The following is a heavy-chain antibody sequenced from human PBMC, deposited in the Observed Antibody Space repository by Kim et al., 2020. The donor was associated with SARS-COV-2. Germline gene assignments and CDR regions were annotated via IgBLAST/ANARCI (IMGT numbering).Heavy chain of an antibody. V-gene: IGHV4-34*01. Sequence: SETLSLTCAVYGGSFSGYYWSWIRQPPGKGLEWIGEINHSGSTNYNPSLKSRVTISVYTSKNQFSLKLSSVTAADTAVYYCATYYYDSSGYYYPWFDPWGQGTLVTVSS. CDR2: INHSGST. CDR3: ATYYYDSSGYYYPWFDP. CDR1: GGSFSGYY. J-gene: IGHJ5*02. D-gene: IGHD3-22*01.